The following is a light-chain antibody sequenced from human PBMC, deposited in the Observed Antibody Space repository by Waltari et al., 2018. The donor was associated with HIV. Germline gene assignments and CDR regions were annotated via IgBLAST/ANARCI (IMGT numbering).Light chain of an antibody. J-gene: IGLJ2*01. CDR2: GNS. CDR3: QSYDSSLSGGVV. V-gene: IGLV1-40*01. CDR1: SSNIRAGYD. Sequence: QSVLTQPPSVSGAPGQRVTISCTGSSSNIRAGYDVHWYQQLPGTAPKPLIYGNSNRPSGVPDRFSGSKSGTSASLAITGLQAEDEADYYCQSYDSSLSGGVVFGGGTKLTVL.